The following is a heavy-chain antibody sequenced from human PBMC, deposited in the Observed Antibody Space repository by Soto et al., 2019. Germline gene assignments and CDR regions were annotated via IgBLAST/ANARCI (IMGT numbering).Heavy chain of an antibody. J-gene: IGHJ4*02. CDR3: ARDVSSGWYYFDY. D-gene: IGHD6-19*01. CDR1: GFTVSSNY. CDR2: ISSDGSK. Sequence: EVQLVESGVGLVQPGGSLRLSCAASGFTVSSNYMSWVRQAPGKGPEWVSVISSDGSKYYADSVKVRFTISRDNSKNTLYLQMNSLRAEDTAVYFCARDVSSGWYYFDYWGQGTLVTVSS. V-gene: IGHV3-66*01.